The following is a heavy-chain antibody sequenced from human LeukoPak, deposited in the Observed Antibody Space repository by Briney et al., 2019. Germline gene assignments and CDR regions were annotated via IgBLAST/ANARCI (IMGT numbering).Heavy chain of an antibody. CDR3: ARADSSGWYLRGYFDY. J-gene: IGHJ4*02. CDR1: GYTFSNYA. CDR2: ISAYNGNT. Sequence: ASVKVSCKASGYTFSNYAISWVRQAPGQGLEWMGWISAYNGNTNYAQKLQGRVTMTTDTSTSTAHMELRSLRSDDATVYYCARADSSGWYLRGYFDYWGQGTLVTVSS. D-gene: IGHD6-19*01. V-gene: IGHV1-18*01.